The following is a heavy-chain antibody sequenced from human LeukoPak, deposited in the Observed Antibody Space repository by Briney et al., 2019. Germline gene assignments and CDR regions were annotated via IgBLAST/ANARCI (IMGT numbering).Heavy chain of an antibody. CDR1: GYTFTSYA. CDR2: INTNTGNP. CDR3: ARVYGGKWAKQEGFDY. D-gene: IGHD4-23*01. Sequence: GASVKVSFKASGYTFTSYAMNWVRQAPGQGLEWMGWINTNTGNPTYAQGFTGRFVFSLDTSVSTAYLQISSLKAEDTAVYYCARVYGGKWAKQEGFDYWGQGTLVTVSS. J-gene: IGHJ4*02. V-gene: IGHV7-4-1*02.